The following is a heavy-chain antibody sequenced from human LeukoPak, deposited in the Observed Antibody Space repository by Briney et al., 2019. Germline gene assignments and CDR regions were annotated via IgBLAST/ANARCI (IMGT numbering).Heavy chain of an antibody. V-gene: IGHV3-7*04. Sequence: GGSLRLSCAASGFTFSTYWMSWVRQTPGEGLEWLANIKPDGNNQYYVDSVRGQFTISRDNAENSLYLQVNSLRAEDTAVYYCARALYTTGWYPDYFDFWGQGTLVTVSS. J-gene: IGHJ4*02. CDR1: GFTFSTYW. CDR3: ARALYTTGWYPDYFDF. CDR2: IKPDGNNQ. D-gene: IGHD6-19*01.